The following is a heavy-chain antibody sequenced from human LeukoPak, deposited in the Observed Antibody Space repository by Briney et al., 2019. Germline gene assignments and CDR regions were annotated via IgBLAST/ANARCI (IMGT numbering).Heavy chain of an antibody. J-gene: IGHJ5*02. CDR3: ARGLFRLFHYDSSASFDP. CDR1: GFTFSSYA. CDR2: ISGSGGST. D-gene: IGHD3-22*01. Sequence: GGSLRLSCAASGFTFSSYAMSWVRQAPGKGLEWVSAISGSGGSTYYADSVKGRFTISRDNSKNALYLQMNSLRSEDTAVYYCARGLFRLFHYDSSASFDPWGQGTLVTVSS. V-gene: IGHV3-23*01.